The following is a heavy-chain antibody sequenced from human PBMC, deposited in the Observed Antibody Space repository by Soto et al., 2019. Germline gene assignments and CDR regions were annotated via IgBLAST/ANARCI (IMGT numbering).Heavy chain of an antibody. Sequence: GGSLRLSCAASGFTFSSYAMHWVRQALGKGLEWVAVISYDGSNKYYADSVKGRFTISRDNSKNTLYLQMNSLRAEDTAVYYCARDAFPRVVPAAIGWFDPWGQGTLVTSPQ. J-gene: IGHJ5*02. V-gene: IGHV3-30-3*01. CDR1: GFTFSSYA. D-gene: IGHD2-2*02. CDR2: ISYDGSNK. CDR3: ARDAFPRVVPAAIGWFDP.